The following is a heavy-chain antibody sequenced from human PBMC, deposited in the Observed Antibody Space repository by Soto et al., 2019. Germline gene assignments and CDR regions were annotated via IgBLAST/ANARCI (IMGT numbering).Heavy chain of an antibody. V-gene: IGHV4-34*01. J-gene: IGHJ4*02. Sequence: SETLSLTCAVYGGSFSGYYWSWIRQPPGKGLEWIGEINHSGSTNYNPSLKSRVTISVDTSKNQFSLKLSSVTAADTAVYYWARGSTWHALWMESAAVRLGELSSEIPFDYWGQGTLVTVSS. CDR1: GGSFSGYY. CDR2: INHSGST. D-gene: IGHD3-16*02. CDR3: ARGSTWHALWMESAAVRLGELSSEIPFDY.